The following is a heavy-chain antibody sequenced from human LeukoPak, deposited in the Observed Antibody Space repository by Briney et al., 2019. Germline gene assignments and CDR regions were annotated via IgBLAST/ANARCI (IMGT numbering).Heavy chain of an antibody. CDR2: IKQDGSEK. Sequence: TGGSLRLSCAASGFIFSSYAMSWVRQAPGKGLEWVANIKQDGSEKYYVDSVKGRFTISRDNAKNSLYLQMNSLRAEDTAVYYCARGRYSYGYWGQGTLVTVSS. J-gene: IGHJ4*02. CDR1: GFIFSSYA. V-gene: IGHV3-7*01. D-gene: IGHD5-18*01. CDR3: ARGRYSYGY.